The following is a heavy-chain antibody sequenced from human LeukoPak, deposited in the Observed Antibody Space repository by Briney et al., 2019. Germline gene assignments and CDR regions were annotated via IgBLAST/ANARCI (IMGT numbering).Heavy chain of an antibody. CDR2: IIPNSGGT. V-gene: IGHV1-2*02. J-gene: IGHJ4*02. CDR3: ARVAHSHSGGYYGY. CDR1: GYTFTDYY. D-gene: IGHD3-10*01. Sequence: GASVKVSCKASGYTFTDYYMHWVRQAPGQGLEWMGWIIPNSGGTTYAQKFQGRVTMTRDTSISTASMELSSLRSDDTAVYYCARVAHSHSGGYYGYWGQGILVTVSS.